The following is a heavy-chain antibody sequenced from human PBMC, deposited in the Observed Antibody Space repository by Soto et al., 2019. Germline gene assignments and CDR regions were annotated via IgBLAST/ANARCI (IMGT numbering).Heavy chain of an antibody. CDR3: ARGSGSYYFDY. J-gene: IGHJ4*02. Sequence: SETLSLTCTVSGGSISSYYWSWIRQPPGKGLEWIGYIYYSGSTNYNPSLKSRVTISVDTSKNQLSLKLSSVTAADTAVYYCARGSGSYYFDYWGQGTLVTVSS. V-gene: IGHV4-59*01. CDR1: GGSISSYY. CDR2: IYYSGST. D-gene: IGHD1-26*01.